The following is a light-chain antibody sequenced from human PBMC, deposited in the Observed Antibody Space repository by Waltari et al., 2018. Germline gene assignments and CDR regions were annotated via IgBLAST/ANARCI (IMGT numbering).Light chain of an antibody. CDR3: QKYDFLPAT. Sequence: EIVLTQSPGTLSLSPGERATLSCRASQGVDKDLAWYQQRPGQAPRLLLYHASIRATGSPDRFSGSGSGTDFSLTISRLEPEDFAVYYCQKYDFLPATFGQGTTVEIK. J-gene: IGKJ1*01. CDR1: QGVDKD. V-gene: IGKV3-20*01. CDR2: HAS.